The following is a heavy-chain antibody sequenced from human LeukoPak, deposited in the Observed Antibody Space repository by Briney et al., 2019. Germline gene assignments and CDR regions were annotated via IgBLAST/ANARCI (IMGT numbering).Heavy chain of an antibody. CDR3: AKDSAYRSGSYAYLYFQH. CDR1: GGTFSSYA. V-gene: IGHV1-69*13. Sequence: SVKVSCKASGGTFSSYAISWVRQAPGQGLEWMGGIIPIFGTANYAQKFQGRVTITADESTSTAYMELSSLRSEDTAVYYCAKDSAYRSGSYAYLYFQHWGQGTLVTVSS. J-gene: IGHJ1*01. D-gene: IGHD1-26*01. CDR2: IIPIFGTA.